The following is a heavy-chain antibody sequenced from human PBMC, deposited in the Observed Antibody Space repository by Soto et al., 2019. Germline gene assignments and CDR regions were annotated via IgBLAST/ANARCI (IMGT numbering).Heavy chain of an antibody. CDR3: ARERYYYYCSGKPVYGIDV. CDR2: MNPNSGNT. Sequence: QVQLVQSGAEVKKPGASVKVSCKTSGYTFTSYDINWVRQATGQGLEGMGWMNPNSGNTGYAQKFQGRVTMTRNTSISTAYMEPSSLRSEDTAVYYCARERYYYYCSGKPVYGIDVWGQGTTVTVSS. D-gene: IGHD3-22*01. V-gene: IGHV1-8*01. J-gene: IGHJ6*02. CDR1: GYTFTSYD.